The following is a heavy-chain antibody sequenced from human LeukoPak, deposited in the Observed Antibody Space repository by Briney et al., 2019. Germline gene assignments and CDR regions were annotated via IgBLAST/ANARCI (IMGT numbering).Heavy chain of an antibody. J-gene: IGHJ6*02. CDR1: GYNFISYY. CDR2: INPSGGST. CDR3: AREDVVLVDAVRYYYYGMDV. V-gene: IGHV1-46*01. D-gene: IGHD2-8*01. Sequence: ASVKVSCKASGYNFISYYMHWVRQAPGQGLEWMGIINPSGGSTSYAQKFQDRVTMTRDTSTSTVYMELSSLKSEDTSVYYCAREDVVLVDAVRYYYYGMDVWGQGTTVTVSS.